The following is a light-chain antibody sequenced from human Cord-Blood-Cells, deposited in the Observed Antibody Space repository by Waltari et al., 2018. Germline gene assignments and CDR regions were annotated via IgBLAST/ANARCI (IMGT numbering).Light chain of an antibody. CDR2: WAS. Sequence: DIVMTQSPDSLAVSLGERATINCNTSQSVLYSSKNKNYLAWYQQKPGQPPKLLIYWASTRESGVPDRFSGSGSGTDFTLTISSLQAEDVAVYYCQQYYSTPPYTFGQGTKLEIK. CDR1: QSVLYSSKNKNY. CDR3: QQYYSTPPYT. J-gene: IGKJ2*01. V-gene: IGKV4-1*01.